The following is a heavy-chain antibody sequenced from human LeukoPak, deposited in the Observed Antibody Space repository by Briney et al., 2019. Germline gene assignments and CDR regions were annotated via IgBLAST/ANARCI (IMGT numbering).Heavy chain of an antibody. CDR1: GFTFSSYW. D-gene: IGHD3-22*01. CDR2: IKQDGSEK. J-gene: IGHJ4*02. V-gene: IGHV3-7*01. Sequence: GGSLRLSCAASGFTFSSYWMSWVRQAPGKGLEWVANIKQDGSEKYYVDSVKGRFTISRGNAKNSLYLQMNSLRAEDTAVYYCARERNYYDSSGYYYGVNDYWGQGTLVTVSS. CDR3: ARERNYYDSSGYYYGVNDY.